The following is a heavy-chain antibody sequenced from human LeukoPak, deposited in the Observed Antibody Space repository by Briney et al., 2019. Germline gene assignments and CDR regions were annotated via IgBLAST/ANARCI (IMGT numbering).Heavy chain of an antibody. CDR2: ISWNSGSI. CDR1: GFTFSSSS. J-gene: IGHJ4*02. Sequence: PGGSLRLSCAASGFTFSSSSMNWVRQAPGKGLEWVSGISWNSGSIGYADSVKGRFTISRDNAKNSLYLQMNSLRAEDMALYYCAKGGYSYGYPFDYWGQGTLVTVSS. CDR3: AKGGYSYGYPFDY. V-gene: IGHV3-9*03. D-gene: IGHD5-18*01.